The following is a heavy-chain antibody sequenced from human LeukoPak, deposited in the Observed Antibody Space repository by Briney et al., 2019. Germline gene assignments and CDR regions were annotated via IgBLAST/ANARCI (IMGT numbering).Heavy chain of an antibody. D-gene: IGHD3-22*01. CDR2: IYYSGST. CDR1: GGSISSYY. CDR3: ARLGRRGYYDSSGYWYAFAI. V-gene: IGHV4-59*08. Sequence: PSETLSLTCTVSGGSISSYYLSWIRQPPGKGLEWIGYIYYSGSTNYNPSLKSRVTISVDTSKNQFSLKLSSVTAADTAVYYCARLGRRGYYDSSGYWYAFAIWGQGTMVTVSS. J-gene: IGHJ3*02.